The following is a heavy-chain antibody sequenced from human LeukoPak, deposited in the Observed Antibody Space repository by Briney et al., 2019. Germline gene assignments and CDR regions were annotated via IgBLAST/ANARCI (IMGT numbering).Heavy chain of an antibody. D-gene: IGHD6-13*01. CDR3: ARSGYIFDY. J-gene: IGHJ4*02. V-gene: IGHV4-34*01. CDR2: INHSGST. CDR1: GGSFSGYY. Sequence: PSETLSLTCAVYGGSFSGYYWSWIRQPPGKGLEWIGEINHSGSTNYNPSLKSRVTISVDTSKNQFSLKLSSVTAADTAVYYCARSGYIFDYWGQGTLVTVSS.